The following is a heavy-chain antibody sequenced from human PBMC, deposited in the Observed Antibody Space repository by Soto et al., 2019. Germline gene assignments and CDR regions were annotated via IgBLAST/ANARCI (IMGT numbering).Heavy chain of an antibody. CDR3: ARGYCSSTSCYATKYNWFDP. J-gene: IGHJ5*02. D-gene: IGHD2-2*01. V-gene: IGHV4-59*02. CDR2: VYYTGST. Sequence: PSETLSLTCTVSGAPVGAYYWHWLRQAPGKGLEWIAYVYYTGSTDYNPSLESRVTISLDRSKNQVSLNLTSATTADTAFYYCARGYCSSTSCYATKYNWFDPWGPGTLVTVSS. CDR1: GAPVGAYY.